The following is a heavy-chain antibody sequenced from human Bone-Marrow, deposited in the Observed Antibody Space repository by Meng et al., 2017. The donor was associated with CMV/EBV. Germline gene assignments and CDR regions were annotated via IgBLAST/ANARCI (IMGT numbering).Heavy chain of an antibody. V-gene: IGHV3-33*06. CDR2: IWYDGSNK. CDR3: AKNEGYCSGGSCYSYYYYYYGMDV. J-gene: IGHJ6*02. D-gene: IGHD2-15*01. Sequence: GGSLRLSCAASGFTFSSYGMHWVRQAPGKGLEWVAVIWYDGSNKYYADSVKGRFTISRDNSKNTLYLQMNSLRAEDTAVYYCAKNEGYCSGGSCYSYYYYYYGMDVWGQGTTDTVSS. CDR1: GFTFSSYG.